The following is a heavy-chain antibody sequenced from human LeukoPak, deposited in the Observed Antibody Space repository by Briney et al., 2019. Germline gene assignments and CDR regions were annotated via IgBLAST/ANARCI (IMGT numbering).Heavy chain of an antibody. J-gene: IGHJ4*02. CDR1: GFTLRSYW. CDR2: VNSDGSST. D-gene: IGHD6-19*01. CDR3: ARDRRAGTPFTAFDY. V-gene: IGHV3-74*01. Sequence: GGSLRLSCAASGFTLRSYWMHWVRQAPGKGLVWVSRVNSDGSSTSYADSVKGRFTISRDNAKNTLYLQMNSLRAEDTAVYYCARDRRAGTPFTAFDYWGQGTLVTVSS.